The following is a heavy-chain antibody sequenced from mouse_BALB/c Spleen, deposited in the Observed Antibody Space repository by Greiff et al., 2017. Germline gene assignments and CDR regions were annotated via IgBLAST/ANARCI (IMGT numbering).Heavy chain of an antibody. CDR3: ARDYGSSPYWYFDV. D-gene: IGHD1-1*01. CDR2: ISYSGST. V-gene: IGHV3-2*02. J-gene: IGHJ1*01. Sequence: EVMLVESGPGLVKPSQSLSLTCTVTGYSITSDYAWNWIRQFPGNKLEWMGYISYSGSTSYNPSLKSRISMTRDTSKNQFFLQLNSVTTEDTATYYCARDYGSSPYWYFDVWGAGTTVTVSS. CDR1: GYSITSDYA.